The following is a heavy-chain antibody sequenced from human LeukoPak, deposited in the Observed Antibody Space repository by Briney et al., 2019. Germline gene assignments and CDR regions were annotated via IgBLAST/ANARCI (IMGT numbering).Heavy chain of an antibody. CDR3: ASEPQLC. CDR2: IYSGGST. J-gene: IGHJ3*01. Sequence: GGSLRLSCAASGFTFSDYAMNWVRQAPGKGLEWVSVIYSGGSTYYADSVKGRFTISRDNSKNTLYLQMNSLRAEDTAVYYCASEPQLCWGQGTMVTVSS. D-gene: IGHD5-18*01. CDR1: GFTFSDYA. V-gene: IGHV3-66*01.